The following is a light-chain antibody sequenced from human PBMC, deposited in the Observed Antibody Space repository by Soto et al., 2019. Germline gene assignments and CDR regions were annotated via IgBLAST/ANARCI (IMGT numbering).Light chain of an antibody. V-gene: IGKV1-39*01. J-gene: IGKJ1*01. CDR1: QSISTY. CDR2: DAS. Sequence: DIQMTQSPSSPSASVGDRVTITCRASQSISTYLNWYQQKPGKAPRVLMYDASSLQSGVPSRFSGSGSGTDFTLTISSLQPEDFATYYCQQSYSTPPGTFGQGTKVDIK. CDR3: QQSYSTPPGT.